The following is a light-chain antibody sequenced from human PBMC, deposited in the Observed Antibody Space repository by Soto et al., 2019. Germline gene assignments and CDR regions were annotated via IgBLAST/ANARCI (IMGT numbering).Light chain of an antibody. V-gene: IGKV3-11*01. CDR1: QSVGSY. CDR3: QQRSNWPPEIT. Sequence: EIVMTQSPATLSLSPGERATLSCRASQSVGSYLAWYQQKPGQAPRLLIYDASKRATGIPARFSGSGSGTDFTLTISSLEPEDFALYYCQQRSNWPPEITFGQGTRLEIK. CDR2: DAS. J-gene: IGKJ5*01.